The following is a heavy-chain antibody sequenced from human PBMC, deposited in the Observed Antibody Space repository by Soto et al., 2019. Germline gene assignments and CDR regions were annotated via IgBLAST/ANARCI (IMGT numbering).Heavy chain of an antibody. Sequence: SETLSLTCTVSGGSISSYYWSWIRQPPGKGLEWIGYIYYSGSTNYNPSLKSRVTISVDTSKNQFSLKLSSVTATDTAVYYCARVRCSSTSCHNWFDPWGQGTLVTVSS. J-gene: IGHJ5*02. V-gene: IGHV4-59*01. CDR1: GGSISSYY. CDR2: IYYSGST. D-gene: IGHD2-2*01. CDR3: ARVRCSSTSCHNWFDP.